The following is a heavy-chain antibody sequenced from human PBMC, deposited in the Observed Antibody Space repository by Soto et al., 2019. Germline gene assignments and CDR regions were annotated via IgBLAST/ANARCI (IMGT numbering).Heavy chain of an antibody. V-gene: IGHV3-23*01. J-gene: IGHJ4*02. CDR3: AKDRLAGNFDY. CDR1: GFTFNNYA. Sequence: GGSLRLSCAASGFTFNNYAMNWVRQAPGKGLEWVATISATGGSTYHADSVKGRFTISRDNSKNTLYLQMNGLRVEDTAVYYCAKDRLAGNFDYWGQGTQVTVSS. CDR2: ISATGGST.